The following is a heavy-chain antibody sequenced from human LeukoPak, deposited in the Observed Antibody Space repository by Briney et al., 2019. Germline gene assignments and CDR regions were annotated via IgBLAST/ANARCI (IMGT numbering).Heavy chain of an antibody. Sequence: GGSLRLSCAASGFTFINYAMSWVRQAPGKGLEWVSSISGSGDSTYYADSVKGRFTISRDNSKNTLSLQMNSLRAEDTAVYYCAKGWEKVVASVFVDWGQGTLVTVSS. V-gene: IGHV3-23*01. CDR1: GFTFINYA. CDR3: AKGWEKVVASVFVD. J-gene: IGHJ4*02. D-gene: IGHD1-26*01. CDR2: ISGSGDST.